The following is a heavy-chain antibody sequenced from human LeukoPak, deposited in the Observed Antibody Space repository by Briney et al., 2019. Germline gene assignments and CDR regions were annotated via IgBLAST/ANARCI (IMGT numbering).Heavy chain of an antibody. Sequence: SETLSLTCTVSGGSISSYYWSWIRQAPGKGLEWIGYIYYSGSTNYNPSLKSRVTISVDTSKNQFSLKLSSVTAADTAVYYCARVDSSGYFDYWGQGTLVTVSS. CDR1: GGSISSYY. D-gene: IGHD6-6*01. CDR2: IYYSGST. V-gene: IGHV4-59*01. J-gene: IGHJ4*02. CDR3: ARVDSSGYFDY.